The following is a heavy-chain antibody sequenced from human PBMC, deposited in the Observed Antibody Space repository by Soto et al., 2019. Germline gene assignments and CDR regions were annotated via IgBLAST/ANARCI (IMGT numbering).Heavy chain of an antibody. J-gene: IGHJ6*02. V-gene: IGHV1-18*01. Sequence: ASVKVSCKASGYTFTSYGISWVRQAPGQGLEWMGWISAYNGNTNYAQKLQGRVTMTTDTSTSTAYMELRSLRSDDTAVYYCARGAAIEVYYYYYGMDFWGQGTTVTVSS. CDR2: ISAYNGNT. D-gene: IGHD2-2*02. CDR3: ARGAAIEVYYYYYGMDF. CDR1: GYTFTSYG.